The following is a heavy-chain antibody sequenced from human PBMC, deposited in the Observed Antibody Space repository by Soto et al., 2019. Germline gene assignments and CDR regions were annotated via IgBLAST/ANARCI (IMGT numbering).Heavy chain of an antibody. J-gene: IGHJ3*02. CDR2: INRSGSN. CDR3: ARGGSNDWQVAFDI. CDR1: GGSFSTYY. Sequence: SETLSLTCVVSGGSFSTYYYNWIRQSPGKGLEWIGEINRSGSNNYSPSLKSRVTMSLDTSKNQFSLKLTSVTAADTAVYYCARGGSNDWQVAFDIWGQGTMVTVSS. D-gene: IGHD3-9*01. V-gene: IGHV4-34*01.